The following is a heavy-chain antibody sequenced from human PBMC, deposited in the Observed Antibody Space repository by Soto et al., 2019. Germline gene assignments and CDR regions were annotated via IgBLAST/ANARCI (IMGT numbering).Heavy chain of an antibody. Sequence: SVKVSCKASGGTFSSYAISWVRQAPGQGLEWMGGIIPIFGTANYAQKFQGGVTITADESTSTAYMELSSLRSEDTAVYYCASTNYDSSGYPRYYFDYWGQGTLVTVSS. D-gene: IGHD3-22*01. CDR2: IIPIFGTA. CDR1: GGTFSSYA. J-gene: IGHJ4*02. CDR3: ASTNYDSSGYPRYYFDY. V-gene: IGHV1-69*13.